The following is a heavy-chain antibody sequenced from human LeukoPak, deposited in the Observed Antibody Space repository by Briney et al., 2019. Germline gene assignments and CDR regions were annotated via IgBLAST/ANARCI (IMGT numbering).Heavy chain of an antibody. CDR1: GGTFSSYA. V-gene: IGHV1-69*06. Sequence: SVKVSCKASGGTFSSYAISWVRQAPGQGLEWMGGIIPIFGTANYAQKFQGRVTMTEDTSTDTAYMELSSLRSEDTAVYYCATVYYDSSGRDYWGQGTLVTVSS. D-gene: IGHD3-22*01. CDR3: ATVYYDSSGRDY. CDR2: IIPIFGTA. J-gene: IGHJ4*02.